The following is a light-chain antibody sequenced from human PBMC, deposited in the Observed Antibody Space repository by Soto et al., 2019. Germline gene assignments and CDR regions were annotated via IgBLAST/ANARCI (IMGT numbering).Light chain of an antibody. CDR3: QQYGSSPFT. CDR1: QSVSSNY. J-gene: IGKJ4*01. Sequence: EMVLTQSPGTLSLSPGERATLSCRASQSVSSNYLAWYQQKLGQAPRLLIYDASSRATGIPDRFSGSGSGTDFTLTISRLEPEDFAVYYCQQYGSSPFTFGGGTKVDIK. V-gene: IGKV3-20*01. CDR2: DAS.